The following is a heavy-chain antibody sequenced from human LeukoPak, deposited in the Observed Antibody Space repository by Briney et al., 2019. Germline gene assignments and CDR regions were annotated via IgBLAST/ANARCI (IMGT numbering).Heavy chain of an antibody. D-gene: IGHD3-10*01. Sequence: GESLKISCKGSGYIFTSYWIGWVRQMPGKGLEWMGSIYPGDSHTRYSPSFQDQVTISDDKSITTAYLQWSSLKASDTAMYYCARHDTSGTYRDHWGQGTLVTVSS. J-gene: IGHJ4*02. CDR1: GYIFTSYW. CDR2: IYPGDSHT. V-gene: IGHV5-51*01. CDR3: ARHDTSGTYRDH.